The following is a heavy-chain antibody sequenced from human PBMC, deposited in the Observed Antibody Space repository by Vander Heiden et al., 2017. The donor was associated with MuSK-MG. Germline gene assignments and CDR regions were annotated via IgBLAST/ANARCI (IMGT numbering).Heavy chain of an antibody. V-gene: IGHV1-8*01. D-gene: IGHD6-19*01. CDR2: MNPNSGNT. J-gene: IGHJ4*02. CDR3: ARDIVAVAEEPDY. Sequence: QVQLVQSGAEVKKPGASVKVSCKASGYTFTSYDINWVRQATGQGLEWMGWMNPNSGNTGYAQKFQGRVTMTRNTSISTAYMELSSLRSEDTTVYHCARDIVAVAEEPDYWGQGTLVTVSS. CDR1: GYTFTSYD.